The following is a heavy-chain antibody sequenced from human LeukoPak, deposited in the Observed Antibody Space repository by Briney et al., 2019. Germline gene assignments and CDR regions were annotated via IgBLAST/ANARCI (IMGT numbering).Heavy chain of an antibody. V-gene: IGHV3-9*01. D-gene: IGHD4-17*01. CDR3: AKDIATTPAWYFDL. J-gene: IGHJ2*01. CDR2: ISWNSGSI. Sequence: DRSLRLSCAASGCTFDDYAMHWVRQAPGKGLEWVSGISWNSGSIGYADSVKGRFTISRDNAKNSLYLQMNSLRAEDTALYYCAKDIATTPAWYFDLWGRGTLVTVSS. CDR1: GCTFDDYA.